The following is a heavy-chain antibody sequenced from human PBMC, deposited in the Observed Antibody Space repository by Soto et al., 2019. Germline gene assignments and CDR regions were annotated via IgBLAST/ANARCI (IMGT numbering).Heavy chain of an antibody. CDR3: ASYWSGGSCYSEGFDY. CDR2: INAGNGNT. Sequence: QVQLVQSGAEVKKPGASVKVSCKASGYTFTSYAMHWVRQAPGQRLEWMGWINAGNGNTKYSQKFQGRVTITRDTSASTAYMELSSLRSEDTAVYYCASYWSGGSCYSEGFDYWGQGTLVTVSS. D-gene: IGHD2-15*01. V-gene: IGHV1-3*01. CDR1: GYTFTSYA. J-gene: IGHJ4*02.